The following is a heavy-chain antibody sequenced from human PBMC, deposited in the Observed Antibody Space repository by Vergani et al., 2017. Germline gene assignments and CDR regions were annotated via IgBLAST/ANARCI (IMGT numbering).Heavy chain of an antibody. CDR3: TLDGYXGSGSYYNVYYFDY. J-gene: IGHJ4*02. D-gene: IGHD3-10*01. V-gene: IGHV3-15*01. CDR1: GFTFSNDW. Sequence: EVQLVESGGGLVKPGGSLRLSCAASGFTFSNDWMSWVRQAPGKGLEWVGRIKSKTDGGTTDYAAPVKGRFTISRDDSKNTLYLQMNSLKTEDTAVYYCTLDGYXGSGSYYNVYYFDYWGQGTLVTVSS. CDR2: IKSKTDGGTT.